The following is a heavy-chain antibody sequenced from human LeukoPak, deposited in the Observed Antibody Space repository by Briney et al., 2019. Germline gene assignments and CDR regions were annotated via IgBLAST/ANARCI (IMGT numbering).Heavy chain of an antibody. CDR1: GGSISSYY. D-gene: IGHD3-22*01. Sequence: SETLSLTCTVSGGSISSYYWSWIRQPPGKGLEWIGYIYYSGSTNYNPSLKSRVTISVDTSKNQFSLKLSSVTAADTAVYYCARDNYYDSSGPYYFDYWGQGTLVTVSS. CDR3: ARDNYYDSSGPYYFDY. V-gene: IGHV4-59*01. J-gene: IGHJ4*02. CDR2: IYYSGST.